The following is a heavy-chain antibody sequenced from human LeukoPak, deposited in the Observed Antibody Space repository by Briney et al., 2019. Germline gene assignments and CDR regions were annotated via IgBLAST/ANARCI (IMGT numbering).Heavy chain of an antibody. Sequence: GGSLRLSCAASGFTFSSYGMHWVRQAPGKGLEWVAVISYDGSNKYYVDSVKGRFTISRDNSKNTLYLQMNSLRAEDTAVYYCAKQTIAAAGPAYYYGMDVWGQGTTVTVSS. CDR1: GFTFSSYG. V-gene: IGHV3-30*18. CDR3: AKQTIAAAGPAYYYGMDV. D-gene: IGHD6-13*01. J-gene: IGHJ6*02. CDR2: ISYDGSNK.